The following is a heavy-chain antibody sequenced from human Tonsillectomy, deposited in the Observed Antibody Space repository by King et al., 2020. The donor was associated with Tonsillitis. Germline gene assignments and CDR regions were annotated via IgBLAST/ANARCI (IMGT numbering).Heavy chain of an antibody. CDR3: ATELSRPGGWFDP. D-gene: IGHD6-6*01. Sequence: VQLVESGAEVKKPGASVKVSCTASGYSFTGYYLHWVRQAPGRGLEWMGWINPNNGDTNYAQKFQGTVTMTRDTSINTAYMELSRLTSDDTAVYYCATELSRPGGWFDPWGQGTLVTVSS. V-gene: IGHV1-2*02. J-gene: IGHJ5*02. CDR1: GYSFTGYY. CDR2: INPNNGDT.